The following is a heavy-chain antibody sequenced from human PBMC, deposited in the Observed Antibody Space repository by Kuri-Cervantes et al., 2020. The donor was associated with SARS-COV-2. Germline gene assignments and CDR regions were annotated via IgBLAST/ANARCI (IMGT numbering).Heavy chain of an antibody. CDR3: AKDRAVARGAFDI. D-gene: IGHD3-10*01. Sequence: GESLKISCAASGFTVSSNYTSWVRQAPGKGLEWVSVIYSGGSTYYADSVKGRFTISRHNSKNTLYLQMNSLRAEDTAVYYCAKDRAVARGAFDIWGQGTMVTVSS. V-gene: IGHV3-53*01. J-gene: IGHJ3*02. CDR1: GFTVSSNY. CDR2: IYSGGST.